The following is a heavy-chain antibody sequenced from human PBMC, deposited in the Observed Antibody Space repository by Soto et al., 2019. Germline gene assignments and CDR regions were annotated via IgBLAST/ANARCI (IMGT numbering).Heavy chain of an antibody. V-gene: IGHV5-51*01. CDR1: GYSFTSYW. CDR3: AKTAAGGKNYYGMDV. J-gene: IGHJ6*02. CDR2: IYPGDSDT. Sequence: EVQLVQSGAEVKKPGESLKISCKGSGYSFTSYWIGWARQMPGKGLEWMGIIYPGDSDTRYSPYFQGQVTISADKSLSTAYLQWRSLKASDTAMYYCAKTAAGGKNYYGMDVWGQGTTVTVS. D-gene: IGHD6-13*01.